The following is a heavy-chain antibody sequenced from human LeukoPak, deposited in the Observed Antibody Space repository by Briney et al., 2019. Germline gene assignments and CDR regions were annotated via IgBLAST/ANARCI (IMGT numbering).Heavy chain of an antibody. CDR3: ARGSSRYDILTGLFDY. CDR1: GFTFTDYY. CDR2: INPNSGGT. V-gene: IGHV1-2*02. D-gene: IGHD3-9*01. J-gene: IGHJ4*02. Sequence: GASVKVSCKASGFTFTDYYMHWVRQAPGQGLEWMGWINPNSGGTNYAQKFQGRVSMTRDTSIRTAYMELSSLRSDDTAVYYCARGSSRYDILTGLFDYWGQGTLVTVSS.